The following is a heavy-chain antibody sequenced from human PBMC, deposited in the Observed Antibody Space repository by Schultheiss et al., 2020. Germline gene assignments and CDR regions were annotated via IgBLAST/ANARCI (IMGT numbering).Heavy chain of an antibody. CDR1: GFTFSSYG. CDR3: AKEAVTAIRGWYFDL. J-gene: IGHJ2*01. D-gene: IGHD2-21*02. CDR2: ISGSGGST. Sequence: WGSLRLSCAASGFTFSSYGMHWVRQAPGKGLEWVSAISGSGGSTYYADSVKGRFTISRDNSKNTLYLQMNSLRAEDTAVYYCAKEAVTAIRGWYFDLWGRGTLVTVSS. V-gene: IGHV3-23*01.